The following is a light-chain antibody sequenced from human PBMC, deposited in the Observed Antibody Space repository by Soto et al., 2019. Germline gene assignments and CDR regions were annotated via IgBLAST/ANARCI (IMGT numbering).Light chain of an antibody. CDR3: SSYTGISTVTL. V-gene: IGLV2-14*01. Sequence: QSALTQPASVSGSPGQSITISCAGTNSDVGGYNYVSWYQQHPGKAPKLMIYEVSNRPSGISHRFSGSKSGNTASLTITGLQAEDEADYYCSSYTGISTVTLFGGGTKLTVL. CDR2: EVS. J-gene: IGLJ3*02. CDR1: NSDVGGYNY.